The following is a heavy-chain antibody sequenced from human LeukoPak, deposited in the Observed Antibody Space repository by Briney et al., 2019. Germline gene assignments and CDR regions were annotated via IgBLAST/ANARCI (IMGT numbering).Heavy chain of an antibody. V-gene: IGHV5-51*01. CDR3: ARFLYSSGWYSYYFDY. D-gene: IGHD6-19*01. CDR1: GYSFTSYW. J-gene: IGHJ4*02. CDR2: IYPGDSDT. Sequence: GQSLNISCKDTGYSFTSYWIGWVRQMLGKGLDWMGIIYPGDSDTRYSPSFQVQVTISPDKSPSTPSLQRSTLTASYTAMYYCARFLYSSGWYSYYFDYWGQGTLVTVSS.